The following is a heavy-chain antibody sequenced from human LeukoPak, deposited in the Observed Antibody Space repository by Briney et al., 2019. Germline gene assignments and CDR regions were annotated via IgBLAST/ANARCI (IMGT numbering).Heavy chain of an antibody. CDR3: AKSHSSGYYSSFDY. CDR2: IYSGGST. J-gene: IGHJ4*02. Sequence: GGSLRLSCAASGFTVSSNYMSWVRQAPGKGLEWVSVIYSGGSTYYADSVKGRFTISRDNSKNTLYLQMNSLRAEDTAVYYCAKSHSSGYYSSFDYWGQGTLVTFSS. D-gene: IGHD3-22*01. CDR1: GFTVSSNY. V-gene: IGHV3-66*01.